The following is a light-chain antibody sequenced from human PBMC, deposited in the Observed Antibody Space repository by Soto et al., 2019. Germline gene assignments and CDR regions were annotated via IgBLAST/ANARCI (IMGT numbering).Light chain of an antibody. CDR1: QSVNRW. J-gene: IGKJ1*01. CDR3: QQYNSYSWT. V-gene: IGKV1-5*03. Sequence: MTQSPATLSASVGDRVTITCRASQSVNRWLAWYQQKPGKAPKLLIYETSSLESGVPSSFGGSGSGTEFTLTISSLQPDDFAIYYCQQYNSYSWTFGQGTKVDIK. CDR2: ETS.